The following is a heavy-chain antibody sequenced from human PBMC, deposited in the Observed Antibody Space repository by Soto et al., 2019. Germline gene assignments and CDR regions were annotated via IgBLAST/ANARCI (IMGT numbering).Heavy chain of an antibody. CDR2: LHHDGTT. Sequence: QVQLQESGRGLVKPSETLSLTCAVSGGPITTTTWWAWVRLPPGKGLEWIGELHHDGTTNYNPSLESRITMSLDKSNDHFSLKLTSVTAADTALYYCATQTISYTWGVWGRGTTVNVSS. D-gene: IGHD3-16*01. CDR3: ATQTISYTWGV. CDR1: GGPITTTTW. J-gene: IGHJ6*02. V-gene: IGHV4-4*02.